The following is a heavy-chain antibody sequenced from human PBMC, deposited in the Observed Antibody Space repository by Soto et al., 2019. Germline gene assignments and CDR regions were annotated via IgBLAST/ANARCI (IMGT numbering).Heavy chain of an antibody. CDR2: ISAYNGNT. CDR1: GYTFASYG. D-gene: IGHD3-9*01. J-gene: IGHJ4*02. CDR3: ARSSPSEGDILTPFDY. Sequence: ASVKVSCKASGYTFASYGISWVRQAPGQGLEWMGWISAYNGNTNYAQKLQGRVTMTTDTSTSTAYMELRSLRSDDTAVYYCARSSPSEGDILTPFDYWGQGTLVTVSS. V-gene: IGHV1-18*01.